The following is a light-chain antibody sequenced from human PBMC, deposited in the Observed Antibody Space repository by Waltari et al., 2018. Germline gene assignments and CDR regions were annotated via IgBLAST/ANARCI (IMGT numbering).Light chain of an antibody. J-gene: IGKJ5*01. V-gene: IGKV1-39*01. CDR3: QQYNRWPPIT. CDR1: QSISSY. Sequence: DIQMTQSPSSLSASVGDRVTITCRASQSISSYLNWYQQKPGRAPKLLIYAASSLQSGVPSRFSGSGSGTDFTLTISSLQPEDFATYYCQQYNRWPPITFGQGTRLEIK. CDR2: AAS.